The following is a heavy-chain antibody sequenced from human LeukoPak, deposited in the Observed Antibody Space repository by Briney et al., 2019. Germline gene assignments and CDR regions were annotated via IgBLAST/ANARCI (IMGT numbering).Heavy chain of an antibody. CDR3: ARDVAMVRDLDY. J-gene: IGHJ4*02. CDR2: IYYSGST. V-gene: IGHV4-30-4*01. D-gene: IGHD3-10*01. CDR1: GGSISSGDYY. Sequence: PSETLSLTCTVSGGSISSGDYYWSWIRQPPGKGLEWIGYIYYSGSTYYNPSLKSRVTISVDTSKNQFSLKLSSVTAADTAVYYCARDVAMVRDLDYWGQGTLVTVSS.